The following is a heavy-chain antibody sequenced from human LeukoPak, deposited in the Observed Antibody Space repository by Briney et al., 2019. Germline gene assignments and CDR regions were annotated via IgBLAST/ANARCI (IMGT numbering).Heavy chain of an antibody. V-gene: IGHV3-23*01. Sequence: PGGSLRLSCAASGFTFSNYAMNWVRQAPGKGLEWVSAIGGSGDSTYYADSVKGRFTISRDNSKGTLYLQVNSLRAEDTAVYYCAKDRIAAAGTSYNYYGMDVWGQGTTVTVSS. D-gene: IGHD6-13*01. CDR1: GFTFSNYA. CDR2: IGGSGDST. CDR3: AKDRIAAAGTSYNYYGMDV. J-gene: IGHJ6*02.